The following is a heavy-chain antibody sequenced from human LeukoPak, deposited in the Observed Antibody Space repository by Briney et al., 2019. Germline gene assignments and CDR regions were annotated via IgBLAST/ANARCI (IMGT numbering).Heavy chain of an antibody. CDR1: GFTFDDYA. Sequence: GRSLRLSCAASGFTFDDYAMHWVRQAPGKGLEWVSGISWNSGSIGYADSVKGRFTISRDNAKNSLYLQMNSLGAEDTALYYCIAVAGPRWGQGTLVTVSS. D-gene: IGHD6-19*01. CDR2: ISWNSGSI. J-gene: IGHJ4*02. V-gene: IGHV3-9*01. CDR3: IAVAGPR.